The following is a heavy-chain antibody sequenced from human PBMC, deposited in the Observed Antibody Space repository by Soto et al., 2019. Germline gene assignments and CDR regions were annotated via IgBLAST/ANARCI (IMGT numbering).Heavy chain of an antibody. Sequence: PGGSLRLSCAASGFIFSSYDMHWVRQATGKGLEWVSAIGTAGDTYYPGSVKGRFTISRENAKNSLYLQMNSLRAEDTAVYYCARDYDTGYYYGMDVWGQGTTVTVSS. CDR2: IGTAGDT. CDR3: ARDYDTGYYYGMDV. J-gene: IGHJ6*02. V-gene: IGHV3-13*01. CDR1: GFIFSSYD. D-gene: IGHD3-3*01.